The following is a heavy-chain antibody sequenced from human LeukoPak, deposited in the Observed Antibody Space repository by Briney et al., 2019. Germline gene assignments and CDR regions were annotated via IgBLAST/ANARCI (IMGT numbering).Heavy chain of an antibody. J-gene: IGHJ6*02. CDR3: TRDSRMVRGVIIDYYYGMDV. D-gene: IGHD3-10*01. Sequence: GGSLRLSCTASGFTFGDYAMSWVRQAPGKGLEWVGFIRSKAYGGTTEYAASVKGRLTISRDDSKSIAYLQMNSLKTEDTAVYYCTRDSRMVRGVIIDYYYGMDVWGQGTTVTVSS. CDR2: IRSKAYGGTT. CDR1: GFTFGDYA. V-gene: IGHV3-49*04.